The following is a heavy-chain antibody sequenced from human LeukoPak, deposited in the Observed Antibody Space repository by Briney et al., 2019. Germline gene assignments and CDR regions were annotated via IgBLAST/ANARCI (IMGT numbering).Heavy chain of an antibody. J-gene: IGHJ4*02. D-gene: IGHD6-13*01. CDR2: ISYDGSNK. V-gene: IGHV3-30-3*01. Sequence: PGRSLRLSCAASGFTFSSYAMHWVRQAPGKGLEWVAVISYDGSNKYYADSVKGRFTISRDNSKNTLYLQMNSLRAEDTAVYYCARSIAAAGDFDYWGRGTLVTVSS. CDR1: GFTFSSYA. CDR3: ARSIAAAGDFDY.